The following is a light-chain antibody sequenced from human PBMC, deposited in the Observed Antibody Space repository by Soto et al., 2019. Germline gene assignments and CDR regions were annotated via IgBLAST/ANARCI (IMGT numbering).Light chain of an antibody. Sequence: QSVLTQPASVSGSPGQSIIISCTGTSSDVGGYNYVSWYQQHPGKAPKLMIYDVSNRPSGVSNRFSGSKSGNTASLTISGLQAEDEADYYCSSYTSSSTLEGVFGGGTKLTVL. J-gene: IGLJ2*01. V-gene: IGLV2-14*01. CDR1: SSDVGGYNY. CDR2: DVS. CDR3: SSYTSSSTLEGV.